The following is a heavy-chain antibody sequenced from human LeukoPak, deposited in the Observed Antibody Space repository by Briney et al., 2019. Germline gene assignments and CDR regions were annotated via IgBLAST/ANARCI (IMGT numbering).Heavy chain of an antibody. Sequence: PGGSLRLSCVASGLTFKTSAMNWVRQSPGKGLEWVAYISGPGTTICYPDSLKGRFTISRDNANNTLFLLMSDLRADDTAIYYCATVVRERATFMDNWGQGTLVSVSS. D-gene: IGHD5-24*01. CDR3: ATVVRERATFMDN. V-gene: IGHV3-48*01. J-gene: IGHJ4*02. CDR1: GLTFKTSA. CDR2: ISGPGTTI.